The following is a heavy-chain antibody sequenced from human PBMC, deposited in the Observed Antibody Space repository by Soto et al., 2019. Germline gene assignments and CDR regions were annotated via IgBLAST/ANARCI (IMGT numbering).Heavy chain of an antibody. D-gene: IGHD3-10*01. J-gene: IGHJ4*02. CDR3: TTDYYYGSANTPLPHSYDY. CDR1: GFTFSNAW. V-gene: IGHV3-15*01. Sequence: GGSLRLSCAASGFTFSNAWMSWVRQAPGKGLEWVGRIKSKTDGGTTDYAAPVKGRFTISRDDSKNTLYLQMNSLKTEDTAVYYCTTDYYYGSANTPLPHSYDYWGQGTLVTVSS. CDR2: IKSKTDGGTT.